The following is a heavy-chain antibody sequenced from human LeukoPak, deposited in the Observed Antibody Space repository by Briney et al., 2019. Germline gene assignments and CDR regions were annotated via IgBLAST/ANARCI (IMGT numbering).Heavy chain of an antibody. CDR3: AREGSSGSSFRWFDP. D-gene: IGHD1-26*01. CDR1: GFTFSTYA. CDR2: ISFDGTNK. J-gene: IGHJ5*02. Sequence: GGSLRLSCAASGFTFSTYAMHWVRQAPGKGLEWVAVISFDGTNKYYADPVKGRLTISRDNSENTLYLQVNSLRAEDTAVYYCAREGSSGSSFRWFDPWGQGTLVTVSS. V-gene: IGHV3-30*04.